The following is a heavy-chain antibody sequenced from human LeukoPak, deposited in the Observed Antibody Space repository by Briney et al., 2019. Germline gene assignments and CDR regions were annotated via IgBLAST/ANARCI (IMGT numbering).Heavy chain of an antibody. J-gene: IGHJ3*02. CDR2: ISYDGSNK. V-gene: IGHV3-30*04. CDR1: GFTFSSYA. Sequence: GGSLRLSCAASGFTFSSYAMHWVRQAPGKGLEWVAVISYDGSNKYYADSVKGRFTISRDNSKNTLYLQMNSLRAEDTAVYYCARGPGSGYYYPAFDIWGQGTMVTVSS. CDR3: ARGPGSGYYYPAFDI. D-gene: IGHD3-22*01.